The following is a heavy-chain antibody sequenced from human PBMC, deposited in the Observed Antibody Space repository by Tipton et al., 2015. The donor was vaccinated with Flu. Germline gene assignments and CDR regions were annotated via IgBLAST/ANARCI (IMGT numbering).Heavy chain of an antibody. CDR3: ARGRDIVVSLDS. CDR1: GGSISSGGYY. Sequence: TLSLTCTVSGGSISSGGYYWSWIRQHPGKGLEWIGYIYYSGSTYYNPSLKSRVTISVDTSKNQFSLKLSSVTAADTAVYYCARGRDIVVSLDSWGQGPLVTVSS. V-gene: IGHV4-31*03. D-gene: IGHD2-15*01. CDR2: IYYSGST. J-gene: IGHJ4*02.